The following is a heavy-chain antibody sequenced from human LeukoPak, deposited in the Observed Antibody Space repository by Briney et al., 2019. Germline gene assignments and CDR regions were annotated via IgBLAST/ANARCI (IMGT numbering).Heavy chain of an antibody. CDR2: INPNSGDT. Sequence: ASVKVSCKASGYMFTGYYIHWVRQAPGQGLEWMGWINPNSGDTHFAQKFQGRVTMTRDTSITTAYMDLSSLRSDGTAVYYCARGSGLSLDSSGSLGSHWGQGTLVTVSS. V-gene: IGHV1-2*02. CDR3: ARGSGLSLDSSGSLGSH. D-gene: IGHD3-22*01. J-gene: IGHJ4*02. CDR1: GYMFTGYY.